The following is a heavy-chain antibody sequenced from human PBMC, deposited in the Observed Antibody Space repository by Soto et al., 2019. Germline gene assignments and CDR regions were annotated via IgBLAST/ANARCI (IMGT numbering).Heavy chain of an antibody. J-gene: IGHJ5*02. CDR2: IRGKRFGGTT. CDR1: GFTLGDYS. Sequence: GGPLTLSRTVSGFTLGDYSMSWFRQAPGKGPEWVGFIRGKRFGGTTEYAASVKGRFSISRDDSKNIAYLEMNSLKTEDTAVFYCTRGEYVWAISKVQYDPWGQVARLTLSS. CDR3: TRGEYVWAISKVQYDP. V-gene: IGHV3-49*03. D-gene: IGHD3-16*01.